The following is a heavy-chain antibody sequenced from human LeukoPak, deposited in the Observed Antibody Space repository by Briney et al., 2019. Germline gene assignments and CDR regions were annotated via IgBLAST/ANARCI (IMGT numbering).Heavy chain of an antibody. CDR1: GGTSSGYA. V-gene: IGHV1-69*13. Sequence: SVKPSCEASGGTSSGYAIRWVRRAPGQGLEWMGGIIPIFGTANYAQKFQGRVTITADVSTSTAYMELSSLRSEDTAVYYCARANIVVVVAATNPEPQNWFDPWGNGTLVTVSS. D-gene: IGHD2-15*01. CDR3: ARANIVVVVAATNPEPQNWFDP. CDR2: IIPIFGTA. J-gene: IGHJ5*02.